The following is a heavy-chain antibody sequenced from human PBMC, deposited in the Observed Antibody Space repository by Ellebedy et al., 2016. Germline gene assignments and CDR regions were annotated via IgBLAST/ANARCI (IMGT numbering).Heavy chain of an antibody. CDR1: GGSISSSSYY. CDR3: ARLGGTATKNYYMDV. J-gene: IGHJ6*03. Sequence: SETLSLTCTVSGGSISSSSYYWGWIRQPPGKGLEWIGSIYYSGSTYYNPSLKSRVTISVDTSKNQFSLKLSSVTAADTAVYYCARLGGTATKNYYMDVWGKGTTVTVSS. CDR2: IYYSGST. D-gene: IGHD2-15*01. V-gene: IGHV4-39*07.